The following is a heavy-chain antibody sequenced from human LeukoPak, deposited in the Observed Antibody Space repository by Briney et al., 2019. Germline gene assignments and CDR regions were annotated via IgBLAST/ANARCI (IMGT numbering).Heavy chain of an antibody. Sequence: SETLSLTCAVYGGSFSGYYWSWIRQPPGKGLEWIGEINHSGSTNYNPSLKSRVTITVDTSKNQFSLKLSSVTAADTAVYYCARDRLRFVYWGQGTLVTVSS. CDR2: INHSGST. CDR3: ARDRLRFVY. CDR1: GGSFSGYY. J-gene: IGHJ4*02. V-gene: IGHV4-34*01.